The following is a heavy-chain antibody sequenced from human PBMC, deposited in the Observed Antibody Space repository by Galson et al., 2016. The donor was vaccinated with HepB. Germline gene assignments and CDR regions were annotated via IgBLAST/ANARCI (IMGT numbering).Heavy chain of an antibody. J-gene: IGHJ5*02. Sequence: SVKVSCKASGYTFISYGIIWVRQAPGQGLEWMGWISAYNGKTNYTQKMQDRVTMTVDTSTSTAYMELRTLRSDDTAVYYCARGHFRCWSWYNNFWSGCPGGNWFDPWGQGTLVTVSS. CDR2: ISAYNGKT. V-gene: IGHV1-18*01. CDR1: GYTFISYG. CDR3: ARGHFRCWSWYNNFWSGCPGGNWFDP. D-gene: IGHD3-3*01.